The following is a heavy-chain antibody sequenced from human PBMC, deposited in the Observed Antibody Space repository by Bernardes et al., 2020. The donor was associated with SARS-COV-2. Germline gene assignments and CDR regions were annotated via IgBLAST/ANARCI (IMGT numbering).Heavy chain of an antibody. CDR1: GYTFTSYG. D-gene: IGHD4-17*01. J-gene: IGHJ4*02. CDR2: ISAYNGNT. V-gene: IGHV1-18*04. CDR3: AATVAYLGVLYFDY. Sequence: ASVKVSCKASGYTFTSYGISWVRQAPGQGLEWMGWISAYNGNTNYAQKFQGRVTMTEDTSTDTAYMELSSLRSEDTAVYYCAATVAYLGVLYFDYWGQGTLVTVSS.